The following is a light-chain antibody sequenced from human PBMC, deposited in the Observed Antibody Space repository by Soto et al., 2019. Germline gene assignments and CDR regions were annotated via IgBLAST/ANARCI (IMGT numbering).Light chain of an antibody. Sequence: QAVVTQPASVSGSPGQSITISCTGTSSDVGSYNLVSWYQQHPGKAPKLMIYEVSKRPSGVSNRFSGSKSGNTASLTISGLQAEHEADYYCCSYAGGLYVFGTGTKLTVL. J-gene: IGLJ1*01. CDR3: CSYAGGLYV. CDR2: EVS. CDR1: SSDVGSYNL. V-gene: IGLV2-23*02.